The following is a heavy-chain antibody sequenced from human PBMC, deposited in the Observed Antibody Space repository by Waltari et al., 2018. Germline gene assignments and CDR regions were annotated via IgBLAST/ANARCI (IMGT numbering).Heavy chain of an antibody. V-gene: IGHV3-21*02. J-gene: IGHJ6*02. CDR3: ARMSCSGYYACYYYYGMDV. CDR2: ISSGMSDI. CDR1: GFTFRSYS. Sequence: EVQLMESGGGLVKTGGSLRLSCEASGFTFRSYSMAWVRQAPGKGLEWVSSISSGMSDIEYRDSVRGRFTISRDDGKNSLYLQMNSLRAEDTAVYYWARMSCSGYYACYYYYGMDVWGQGTTVSVS. D-gene: IGHD3-3*01.